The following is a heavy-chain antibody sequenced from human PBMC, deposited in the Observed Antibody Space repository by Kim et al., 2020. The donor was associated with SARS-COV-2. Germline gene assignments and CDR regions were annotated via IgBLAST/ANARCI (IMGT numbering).Heavy chain of an antibody. V-gene: IGHV1-18*04. CDR1: GYTFTSYG. CDR2: ISAYNGNT. J-gene: IGHJ6*02. CDR3: ARGNLGYCSSTSCYLRNYYYYGMDV. Sequence: ASVKVSCKASGYTFTSYGISWVRQAPGQGLEWMGWISAYNGNTNYAQKLQGRVTMTTDTSTSTAYMELRSLRSDDTAVYYCARGNLGYCSSTSCYLRNYYYYGMDVWGQGTTVTVSS. D-gene: IGHD2-2*01.